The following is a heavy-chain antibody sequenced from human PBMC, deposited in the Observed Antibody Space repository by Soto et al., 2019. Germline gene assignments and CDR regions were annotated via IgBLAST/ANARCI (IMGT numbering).Heavy chain of an antibody. CDR2: IWYDGSNK. V-gene: IGHV3-33*01. J-gene: IGHJ6*02. Sequence: QVQLVESGRGVVQPGRSLRLSCAASGFTFSSYGMHWVRQAPGKGLEWVAVIWYDGSNKYYADSVKGRFTISRDNSKNTLYLQMNSLRAEDTAVYYCARKRYYYGMDVWGQGTTVTVSS. CDR1: GFTFSSYG. CDR3: ARKRYYYGMDV.